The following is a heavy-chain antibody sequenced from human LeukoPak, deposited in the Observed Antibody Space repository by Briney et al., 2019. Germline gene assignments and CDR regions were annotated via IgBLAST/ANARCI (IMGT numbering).Heavy chain of an antibody. CDR1: GFTFSSYA. D-gene: IGHD6-13*01. Sequence: GGSLRLSCAASGFTFSSYAMSWVRQAPGMGLEWVSAISTSGSSTYYADSVKGRFTISRDNANNSLYLQMNSLRDEDTAVYYCARARRYRSSWYHDYWGQGSLVTVSS. J-gene: IGHJ4*02. CDR2: ISTSGSST. CDR3: ARARRYRSSWYHDY. V-gene: IGHV3-23*01.